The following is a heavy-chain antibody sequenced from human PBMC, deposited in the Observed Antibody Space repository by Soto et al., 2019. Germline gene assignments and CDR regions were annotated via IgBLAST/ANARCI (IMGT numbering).Heavy chain of an antibody. J-gene: IGHJ6*02. V-gene: IGHV6-1*01. D-gene: IGHD3-10*01. CDR1: GDSVSSNSTA. CDR3: ARVLGRVRGVIAYYYYGMDV. Sequence: SQTLSLTCAISGDSVSSNSTAWNWIRQSPSRGLEWLGRTYYRSKWYNDYAVSVKSRITINPDTSKNQFSLQLTSVTPEDTAAYYCARVLGRVRGVIAYYYYGMDVWGQGTTVTVSS. CDR2: TYYRSKWYN.